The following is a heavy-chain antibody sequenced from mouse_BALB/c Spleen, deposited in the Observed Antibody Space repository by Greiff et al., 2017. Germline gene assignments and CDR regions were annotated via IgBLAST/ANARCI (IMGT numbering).Heavy chain of an antibody. Sequence: EVMLVESGGGLVKPGGSLKLSCAASGFTFSDYYMYWVRQTPEKRLEWVATISDGGSYTYYPDSVKGRFTISRDNAKNNLYLQMSSLKSEDTAMYYCARDLGGMIPFAYWGQGTLVTVSA. CDR2: ISDGGSYT. CDR1: GFTFSDYY. V-gene: IGHV5-4*02. J-gene: IGHJ3*01. CDR3: ARDLGGMIPFAY. D-gene: IGHD2-4*01.